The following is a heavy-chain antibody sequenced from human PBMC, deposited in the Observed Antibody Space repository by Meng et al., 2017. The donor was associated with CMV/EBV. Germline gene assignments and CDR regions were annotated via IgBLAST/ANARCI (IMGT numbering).Heavy chain of an antibody. Sequence: QVQLVQSGAEVKKPGASGKGSCKASGYTFTSYYMHWVRQAPGQGLEWMGIINPSGGSTSYAQKFQGRVTMTRDTSTSTVYMELSSLRSEDTAVYYCALAEYSSSLFDYWGQGTLVTVSS. D-gene: IGHD6-13*01. CDR1: GYTFTSYY. J-gene: IGHJ4*02. CDR2: INPSGGST. V-gene: IGHV1-46*01. CDR3: ALAEYSSSLFDY.